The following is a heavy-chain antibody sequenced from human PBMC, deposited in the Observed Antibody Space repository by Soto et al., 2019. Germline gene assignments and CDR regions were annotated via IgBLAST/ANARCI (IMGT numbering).Heavy chain of an antibody. CDR3: ARDKLDLLYYYYGMDV. Sequence: ASVNVSCKASGYTFTGYYMHWVRQAPGQGLEWMGWINPNSGGTNYAQKFQGRVTMTRDTSISTAYMELSRLRSHDTAVYYCARDKLDLLYYYYGMDVWGQGTTVTVSS. CDR2: INPNSGGT. V-gene: IGHV1-2*02. J-gene: IGHJ6*02. D-gene: IGHD1-26*01. CDR1: GYTFTGYY.